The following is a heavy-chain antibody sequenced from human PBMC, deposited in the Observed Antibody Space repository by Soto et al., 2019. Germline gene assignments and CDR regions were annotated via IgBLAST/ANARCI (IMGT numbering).Heavy chain of an antibody. CDR3: ARHLRSASYHYYFDS. V-gene: IGHV4-61*08. CDR2: IYYSGST. D-gene: IGHD1-26*01. J-gene: IGHJ4*02. Sequence: SETLSLTCTVSGGSISSGGYYWSWIRQPPGKALEWIGYIYYSGSTNYNPSLKSRVTISVDTSKNQFSLKLSSVTAADTAVYYCARHLRSASYHYYFDSWGQGTLVTVSS. CDR1: GGSISSGGYY.